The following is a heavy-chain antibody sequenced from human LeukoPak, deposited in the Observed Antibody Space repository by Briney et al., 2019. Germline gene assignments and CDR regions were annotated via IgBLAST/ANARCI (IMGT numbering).Heavy chain of an antibody. V-gene: IGHV3-7*01. J-gene: IGHJ4*02. D-gene: IGHD2/OR15-2a*01. Sequence: PGGSLRLSCAASGFTFSSYWMSWVGQPPGKGREWVAKIKQDGSDKYYVDSVKGRFTISRDNAKNSLYLRMNSLRAEDAAVYYCARGPTRANSSDYWGQGTLVTVSS. CDR3: ARGPTRANSSDY. CDR2: IKQDGSDK. CDR1: GFTFSSYW.